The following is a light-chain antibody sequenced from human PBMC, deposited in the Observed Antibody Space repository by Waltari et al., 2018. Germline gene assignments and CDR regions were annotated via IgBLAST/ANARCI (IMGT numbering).Light chain of an antibody. Sequence: DIQMPQSPSSLSASVRDRVTITCRASQTISSYLAWYQQKPGKVPKLLIYAASSLESGVPSRFSGSGSGTEFTLTISSLQPEDFATYYCQQHNSHPLTFGGGTKVEIK. CDR3: QQHNSHPLT. V-gene: IGKV1-17*03. CDR2: AAS. CDR1: QTISSY. J-gene: IGKJ4*01.